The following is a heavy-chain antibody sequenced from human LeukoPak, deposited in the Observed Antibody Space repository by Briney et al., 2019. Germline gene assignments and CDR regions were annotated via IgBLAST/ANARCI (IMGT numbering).Heavy chain of an antibody. Sequence: KPSETLSLTCTVSGGSISSSIYYWGWIRQPPGKGLEWIGSIYYSGSTYYNPSLKSRVTISVDTSKNQFSLKLSSVTAADTAVYYCARRGRVDDFWSGYYTGLFDYWGQGTLVTVSS. CDR2: IYYSGST. V-gene: IGHV4-39*01. CDR3: ARRGRVDDFWSGYYTGLFDY. CDR1: GGSISSSIYY. J-gene: IGHJ4*02. D-gene: IGHD3-3*01.